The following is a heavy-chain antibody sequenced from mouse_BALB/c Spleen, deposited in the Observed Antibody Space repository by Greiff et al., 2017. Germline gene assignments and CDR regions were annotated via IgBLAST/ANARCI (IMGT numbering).Heavy chain of an antibody. CDR2: ISYSGST. V-gene: IGHV3-8*02. Sequence: EVKLMESGPSLVKPSQTLSLTCSVTGDSITSGYWNWIRKFPGNKLEYMGYISYSGSTYYNPSLKSRISITRDTSKNQYYLQLNSVTTEDTATYYCARWGLRRRTGFAYWGQGTLVTVSA. D-gene: IGHD2-2*01. J-gene: IGHJ3*01. CDR1: GDSITSGY. CDR3: ARWGLRRRTGFAY.